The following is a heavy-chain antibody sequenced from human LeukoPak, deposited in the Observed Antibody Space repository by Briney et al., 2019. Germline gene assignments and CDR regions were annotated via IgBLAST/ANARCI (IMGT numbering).Heavy chain of an antibody. CDR1: GFTFSSYD. V-gene: IGHV3-23*01. CDR2: ISGSGGST. CDR3: ANGPDIVVVPAAPFVY. Sequence: TGGSLRLYCAASGFTFSSYDMSWVRQAPGKGLEGVSAISGSGGSTYYEDSVKGRITIYRDNSKNTLYLQMNSLRAEDTAVYYCANGPDIVVVPAAPFVYWGQGTLVTVSS. J-gene: IGHJ4*02. D-gene: IGHD2-2*01.